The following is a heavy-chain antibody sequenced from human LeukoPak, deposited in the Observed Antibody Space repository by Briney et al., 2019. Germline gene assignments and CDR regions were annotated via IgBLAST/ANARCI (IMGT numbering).Heavy chain of an antibody. J-gene: IGHJ3*02. CDR2: IYHSGST. CDR1: GGSISSSNW. V-gene: IGHV4-4*02. CDR3: ASLTTADAFDI. D-gene: IGHD3-22*01. Sequence: SETLSLTCAVSGGSISSSNWWSWVRQPPGKGLEWIGEIYHSGSTNYSPSLKSRVTISVDTSKNQFSLKVSSVTAADTAVYYCASLTTADAFDIWGQGTMVTVSS.